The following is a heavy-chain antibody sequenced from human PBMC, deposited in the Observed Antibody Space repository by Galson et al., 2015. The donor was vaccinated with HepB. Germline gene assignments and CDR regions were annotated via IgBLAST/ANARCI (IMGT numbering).Heavy chain of an antibody. CDR3: ARAGSYSSGSDY. V-gene: IGHV1-8*01. D-gene: IGHD6-19*01. J-gene: IGHJ4*02. Sequence: QSGAEVKKPGASVKVSCKASGYTFANYDISWVRQATGQGLEWMGWMNPNSGNTAYAQKFQGRVTMTRNTSITTAYMELSSLTSEDTAVYYCARAGSYSSGSDYWGQGTLVTVSS. CDR1: GYTFANYD. CDR2: MNPNSGNT.